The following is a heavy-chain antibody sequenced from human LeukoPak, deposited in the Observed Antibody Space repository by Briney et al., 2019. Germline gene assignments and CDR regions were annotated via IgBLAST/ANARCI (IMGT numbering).Heavy chain of an antibody. V-gene: IGHV4-34*01. D-gene: IGHD3-3*01. J-gene: IGHJ3*02. CDR1: GGSFSGYY. Sequence: SETLSLTCAVYGGSFSGYYWSWIRQPPGKGLEWIGEINHSGSTNYNPSLKSRVTISVDTSKNQFSLKLSSVTAADTAVYYCARTQTYYDFWSGSPDAFDIWGQGTMVTVSS. CDR2: INHSGST. CDR3: ARTQTYYDFWSGSPDAFDI.